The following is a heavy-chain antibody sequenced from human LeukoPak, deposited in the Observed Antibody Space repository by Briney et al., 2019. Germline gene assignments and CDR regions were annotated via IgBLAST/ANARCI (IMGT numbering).Heavy chain of an antibody. CDR1: GFTFSSYA. V-gene: IGHV3-23*01. CDR3: AKGGLNWNYYYY. J-gene: IGHJ4*02. D-gene: IGHD1-1*01. Sequence: GGSLRLSCAASGFTFSSYAMSWVRQAPGKGLEWVSAISGSGGSTYYADSVKGRFTISRDNSRNTLYLQMNSLRAEDTAVYYCAKGGLNWNYYYYWGQGTLVTVSS. CDR2: ISGSGGST.